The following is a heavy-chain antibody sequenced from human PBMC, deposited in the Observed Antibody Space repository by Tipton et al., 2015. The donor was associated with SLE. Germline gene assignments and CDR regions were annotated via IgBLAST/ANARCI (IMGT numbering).Heavy chain of an antibody. J-gene: IGHJ4*02. D-gene: IGHD1-26*01. CDR1: GGSFTSGTYY. CDR2: ISFSGLT. CDR3: ARGESPGGTFDY. V-gene: IGHV4-61*09. Sequence: TLSLTCTVSGGSFTSGTYYWSWIRQPAGKGLEWIGYISFSGLTNYNPSLKSRITISVDTSKKQFSLKVSSVTAADTAIYYCARGESPGGTFDYWGQGALVTVSS.